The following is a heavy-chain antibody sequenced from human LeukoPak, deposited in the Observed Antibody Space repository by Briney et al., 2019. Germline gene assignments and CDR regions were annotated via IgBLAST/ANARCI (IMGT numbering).Heavy chain of an antibody. CDR2: IIPIFGTA. V-gene: IGHV1-69*01. D-gene: IGHD5-12*01. Sequence: SSVKVSCKASGGTFNSYAISWVRQAPGQGLEWMGGIIPIFGTANYAQKFQGRVTITADESTSTAYMELSSLRSEDTAVYYCARGAWIRKESNFDYWGQGTLVTVSS. CDR1: GGTFNSYA. CDR3: ARGAWIRKESNFDY. J-gene: IGHJ4*02.